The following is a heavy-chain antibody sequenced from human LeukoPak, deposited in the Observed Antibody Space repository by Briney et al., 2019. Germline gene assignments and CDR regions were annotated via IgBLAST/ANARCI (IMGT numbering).Heavy chain of an antibody. J-gene: IGHJ4*02. V-gene: IGHV3-30-3*01. CDR1: GFTFSSYA. D-gene: IGHD2-8*01. Sequence: PGGSLRLSCAASGFTFSSYAMHWVRQAPGKGLEWVAVISYDGSNKYYADSVKGRFTISRDNSKNTLYLQMNSLRAEDTALYYCARGTINPFDYWGQGTLVTVSS. CDR3: ARGTINPFDY. CDR2: ISYDGSNK.